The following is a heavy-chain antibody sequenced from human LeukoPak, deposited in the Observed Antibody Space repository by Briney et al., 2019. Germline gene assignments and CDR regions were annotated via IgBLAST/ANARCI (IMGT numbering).Heavy chain of an antibody. J-gene: IGHJ4*02. CDR1: GYTFTSYG. CDR3: ARGTMWELQSEFDC. CDR2: ISAYNGNT. V-gene: IGHV1-18*01. Sequence: GASVKVSFKSSGYTFTSYGISWVRQAPGQRLEWMGGISAYNGNTNYAQKLQGRVTMTTDTSTSTAYMELRSLRSDDTAVYYCARGTMWELQSEFDCWSQGTLVTASA. D-gene: IGHD1-26*01.